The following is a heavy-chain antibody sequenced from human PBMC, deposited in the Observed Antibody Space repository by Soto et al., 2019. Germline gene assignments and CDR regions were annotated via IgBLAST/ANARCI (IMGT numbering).Heavy chain of an antibody. D-gene: IGHD6-13*01. CDR1: GFTFSSYG. Sequence: PGGSLRLSCAASGFTFSSYGMNWVRKTPGKGLEWVSAISGSGGSAYYADSVKGRFTISRDNSKNTLFLQMNSLRAEDTAVYYCAKDGASSDSSSWYYWGQGTLVTVSS. J-gene: IGHJ4*02. CDR3: AKDGASSDSSSWYY. CDR2: ISGSGGSA. V-gene: IGHV3-23*01.